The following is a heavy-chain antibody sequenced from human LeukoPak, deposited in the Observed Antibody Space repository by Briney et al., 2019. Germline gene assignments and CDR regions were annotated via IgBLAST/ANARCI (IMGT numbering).Heavy chain of an antibody. V-gene: IGHV4-61*02. D-gene: IGHD3-9*01. J-gene: IGHJ6*03. Sequence: SETLSLTCTVSGGSTSGGSISSYYWSWIRQPAGKGLEWIGRIYTSGSTNYNPSLKSRVTISVDKSKNQFSLKLSSVTAADTAVYYCARFGNYYDILTGPQPNYYYYMDVWGKGTTVTVSS. CDR1: GGSTSGGSISSYY. CDR2: IYTSGST. CDR3: ARFGNYYDILTGPQPNYYYYMDV.